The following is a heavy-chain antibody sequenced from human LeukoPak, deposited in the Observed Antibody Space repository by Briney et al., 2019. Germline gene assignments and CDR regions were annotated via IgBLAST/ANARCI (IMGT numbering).Heavy chain of an antibody. CDR3: ATARRQGYNLVDS. J-gene: IGHJ5*02. CDR2: DKYDGRHT. V-gene: IGHV3-74*01. D-gene: IGHD5-24*01. Sequence: GGPLRLSCAASGFIFSNYWMLWVRQAPGKGLVWVSRDKYDGRHTDYADSVKGRFTISRDIAKNTLFLQMNSLRAEDTAVYYCATARRQGYNLVDSWGQGTLVTVSS. CDR1: GFIFSNYW.